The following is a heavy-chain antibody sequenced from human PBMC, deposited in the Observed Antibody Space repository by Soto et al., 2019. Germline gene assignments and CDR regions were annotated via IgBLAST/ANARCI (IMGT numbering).Heavy chain of an antibody. CDR2: IHYRGKT. CDR3: ARYSNFVVGDDACDV. V-gene: IGHV4-39*01. J-gene: IGHJ3*01. Sequence: QLQLQESGPGLVKPSETLSLTCTVSGDSISGSSYFWGWVRQPPGRGLESIGAIHYRGKTHYSQSLKSRVTIAVDTSRNQFSLELTSVTAADTATYYCARYSNFVVGDDACDVWGQGTMVAVSS. CDR1: GDSISGSSYF. D-gene: IGHD3-3*02.